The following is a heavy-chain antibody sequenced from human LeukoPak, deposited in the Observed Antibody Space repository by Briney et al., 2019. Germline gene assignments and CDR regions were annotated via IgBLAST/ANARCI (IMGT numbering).Heavy chain of an antibody. CDR1: GYTFTSYY. J-gene: IGHJ4*02. V-gene: IGHV1-46*01. CDR2: INPSGGST. D-gene: IGHD5-24*01. CDR3: ARDPVRRGGYNPPFDY. Sequence: ASVKVSCKASGYTFTSYYMHWVRQAPGQGLEWMGIINPSGGSTSYAQKFQGRVTMTRDTSTSTVYMELSSLRSEDTAVYYCARDPVRRGGYNPPFDYWGQGTLVTVSS.